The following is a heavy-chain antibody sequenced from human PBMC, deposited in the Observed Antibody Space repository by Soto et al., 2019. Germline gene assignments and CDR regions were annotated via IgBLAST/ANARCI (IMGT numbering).Heavy chain of an antibody. CDR1: GGTFSSYA. CDR3: ASLIIMIVLPAPEAFDI. CDR2: IIPIFGTA. Sequence: SVKVSCKASGGTFSSYAISWVRQAPGQGLEWMGWIIPIFGTANYAQKFQGRVTITADESTSTAYMELSSLRSEDTAVYYCASLIIMIVLPAPEAFDIWGQGTMVTGS. D-gene: IGHD3-22*01. J-gene: IGHJ3*02. V-gene: IGHV1-69*13.